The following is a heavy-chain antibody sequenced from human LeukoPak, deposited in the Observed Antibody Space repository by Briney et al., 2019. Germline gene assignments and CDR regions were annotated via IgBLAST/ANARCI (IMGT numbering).Heavy chain of an antibody. D-gene: IGHD2-21*02. CDR2: ITGSGGST. V-gene: IGHV3-23*01. J-gene: IGHJ4*02. CDR1: GFTFSSYA. Sequence: PGGSLRLSCAASGFTFSSYAMSWVRQAPGKGLEWVSAITGSGGSTYYADSVKGRFTISRGTSKNTLYLQMNILRAEDTAIYYCARSCGGDCYSDYWGQGTLVTVSS. CDR3: ARSCGGDCYSDY.